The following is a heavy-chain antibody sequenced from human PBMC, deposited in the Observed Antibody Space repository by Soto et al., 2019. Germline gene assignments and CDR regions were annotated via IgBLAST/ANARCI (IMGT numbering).Heavy chain of an antibody. J-gene: IGHJ4*02. V-gene: IGHV1-69*02. Sequence: QVQLVQSGAEVKKPGSSVKVSCKASGGTFSTYTISWVRQAPGQGREWMGRIIPILGIANYAQKFQGRVTITADKSTSTSYMELSSLRSEDTALYYGASRYDSSDYWGQGTLVTVSS. CDR2: IIPILGIA. CDR1: GGTFSTYT. D-gene: IGHD3-22*01. CDR3: ASRYDSSDY.